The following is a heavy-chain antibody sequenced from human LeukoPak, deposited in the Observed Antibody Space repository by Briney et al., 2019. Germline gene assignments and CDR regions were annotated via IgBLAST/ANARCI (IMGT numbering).Heavy chain of an antibody. Sequence: EASVKVSCEASGHTFTSYGISWVRQATGQGLEWMGWMNPNSGNTGYAQKFQGRVTMTRNTSISTAYMELSSLRSEDTAVYYCARGRRGAAAGSPFYYYYGMDVWGQGTTVTVSS. CDR2: MNPNSGNT. J-gene: IGHJ6*02. D-gene: IGHD6-13*01. CDR1: GHTFTSYG. V-gene: IGHV1-8*02. CDR3: ARGRRGAAAGSPFYYYYGMDV.